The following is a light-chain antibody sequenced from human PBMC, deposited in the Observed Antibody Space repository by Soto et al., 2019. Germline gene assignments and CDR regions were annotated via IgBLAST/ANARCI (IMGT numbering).Light chain of an antibody. CDR2: DAS. Sequence: DIQMTQSPSTLSASVGDRVTITCRASQSISSWLAWYQQKPGKAPKLLIYDASSLESGVPAGFSGSGSGTELTLTISSLQPDDFAAYGCQQYNSYAWTFGQGTKVEIK. V-gene: IGKV1-5*01. J-gene: IGKJ1*01. CDR3: QQYNSYAWT. CDR1: QSISSW.